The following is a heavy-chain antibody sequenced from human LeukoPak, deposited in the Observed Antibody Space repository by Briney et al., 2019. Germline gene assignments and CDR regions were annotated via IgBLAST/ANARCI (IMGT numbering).Heavy chain of an antibody. V-gene: IGHV4-30-2*03. Sequence: SETLSLTCTVSGGSISSGGYYWSWIRQPPGKGLEWIGYIYHSGSTYYNPSLKSRVTISVDTSKNQFSLKLTSVTAADTVVYYCARLGDCSSTSCYSRFDYWGQGTLVTVSS. D-gene: IGHD2-2*02. CDR3: ARLGDCSSTSCYSRFDY. J-gene: IGHJ4*02. CDR2: IYHSGST. CDR1: GGSISSGGYY.